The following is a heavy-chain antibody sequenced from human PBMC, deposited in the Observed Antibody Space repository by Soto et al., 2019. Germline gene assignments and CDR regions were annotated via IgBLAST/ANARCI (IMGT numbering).Heavy chain of an antibody. V-gene: IGHV3-23*01. D-gene: IGHD2-2*01. J-gene: IGHJ4*02. CDR3: AKENIVVVPAARGAPNY. CDR2: ISGSGGST. Sequence: PGGSLRLSCAASGFTFSSYAMSWVRQAPGKGLEWVSAISGSGGSTYYADSVKGRFTISRDNSKNTLYLQMNSLRAEDTAVYYCAKENIVVVPAARGAPNYWGQGTLVTVSS. CDR1: GFTFSSYA.